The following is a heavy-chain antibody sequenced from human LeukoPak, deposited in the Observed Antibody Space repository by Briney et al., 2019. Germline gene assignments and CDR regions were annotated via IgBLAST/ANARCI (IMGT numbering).Heavy chain of an antibody. V-gene: IGHV4-34*01. CDR3: ALDVRVVPQADYYYYGMDV. Sequence: SETLSLTCAVYGGSFSGYYWSWIRQPPGKGLEWIGEINHSGSTNYNPSLKSRVTISVDTSKNQFSLKLSSVTAADTAVYYCALDVRVVPQADYYYYGMDVWGQGTTVTVSS. D-gene: IGHD2-2*03. CDR2: INHSGST. CDR1: GGSFSGYY. J-gene: IGHJ6*02.